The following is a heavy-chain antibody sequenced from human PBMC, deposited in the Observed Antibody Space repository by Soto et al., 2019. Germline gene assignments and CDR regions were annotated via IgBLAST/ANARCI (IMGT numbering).Heavy chain of an antibody. CDR2: IYSSGNT. V-gene: IGHV4-59*02. CDR3: ARDGGDYGDYGPFDY. Sequence: QVQLQESGPGLMKTSETLSLTCTVSGAFVSGDYWSWIRQPPGKGLEWIGYIYSSGNTNYNPSLKSRVTISKDTSKNQLSLRLSTVTAADTAVYYCARDGGDYGDYGPFDYWGQGVPVTVSS. J-gene: IGHJ4*01. D-gene: IGHD4-17*01. CDR1: GAFVSGDY.